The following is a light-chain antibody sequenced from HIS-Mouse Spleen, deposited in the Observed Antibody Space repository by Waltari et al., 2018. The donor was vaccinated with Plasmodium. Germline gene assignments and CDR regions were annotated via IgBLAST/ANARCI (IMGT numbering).Light chain of an antibody. CDR1: QSIRSW. Sequence: DIQMTQSPSTLSASVGDRVTITCRASQSIRSWLAWYQQKPGKAPKLLIYKASSLESGVPARFSGSGSGTEFTLTISSLQPDDFATYYCQQYNSVLTFGGGNKVEIK. V-gene: IGKV1-5*03. J-gene: IGKJ4*01. CDR2: KAS. CDR3: QQYNSVLT.